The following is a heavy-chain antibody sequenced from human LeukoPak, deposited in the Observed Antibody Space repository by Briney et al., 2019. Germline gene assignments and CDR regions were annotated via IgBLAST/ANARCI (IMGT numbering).Heavy chain of an antibody. J-gene: IGHJ4*02. CDR3: ARVGFGPTYYYDSSGYDRSYYFDY. CDR1: GGSFSGYY. Sequence: SETLSLTCAVYGGSFSGYYWSWIRQPPGKGLEWIGEINHSGSTNYNPSLKSRVTISVDTSKNQFSLKLSSVTAADTAVYYCARVGFGPTYYYDSSGYDRSYYFDYWGQGTLVTVSS. V-gene: IGHV4-34*01. CDR2: INHSGST. D-gene: IGHD3-22*01.